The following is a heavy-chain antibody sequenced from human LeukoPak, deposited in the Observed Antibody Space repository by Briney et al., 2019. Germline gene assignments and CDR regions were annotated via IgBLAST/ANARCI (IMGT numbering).Heavy chain of an antibody. Sequence: GGSLRLSYAASGFTFRSYAMSWVRQAPGKGLEWVSAISGSGGSTYYADSVKGRFTISRDNSKNTLYLQMNSLRAEDTAVYYCAKDQPDRSGWAGQGDYGYWGQGTLVTVSS. CDR1: GFTFRSYA. CDR2: ISGSGGST. V-gene: IGHV3-23*01. J-gene: IGHJ4*02. CDR3: AKDQPDRSGWAGQGDYGY. D-gene: IGHD6-19*01.